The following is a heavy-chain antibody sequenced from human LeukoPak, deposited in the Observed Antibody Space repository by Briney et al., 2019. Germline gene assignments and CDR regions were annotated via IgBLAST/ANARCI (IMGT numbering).Heavy chain of an antibody. CDR1: GFTFSSYA. CDR3: AREKDFRTPLWI. CDR2: ISYDGSNK. J-gene: IGHJ3*02. D-gene: IGHD1-14*01. Sequence: GGSLRLSCAASGFTFSSYAMHWVRQAPGKGLEWVAVISYDGSNKYYADSVKGRFTISRDNSKNTLYLQMNSLRAEDTAVYYCAREKDFRTPLWIWGQGTMVTVSS. V-gene: IGHV3-30*04.